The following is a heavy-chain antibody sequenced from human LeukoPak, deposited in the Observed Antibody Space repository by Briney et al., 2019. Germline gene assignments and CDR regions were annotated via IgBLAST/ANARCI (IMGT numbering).Heavy chain of an antibody. D-gene: IGHD3-16*01. CDR2: MYHSEST. CDR3: ARFDHVWETHGMDAFDL. V-gene: IGHV4-34*01. CDR1: GGSFSGYY. J-gene: IGHJ3*01. Sequence: SETLSLTCAVYGGSFSGYYWSWIRQPPGMGLEWIGNMYHSESTHYNPSLKSRVTISADTSKNQFSLKLSSVTAADTAVYYCARFDHVWETHGMDAFDLWGQGTMVTVSS.